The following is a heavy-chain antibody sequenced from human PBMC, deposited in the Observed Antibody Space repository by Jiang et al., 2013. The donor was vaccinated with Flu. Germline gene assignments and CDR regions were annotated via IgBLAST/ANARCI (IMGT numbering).Heavy chain of an antibody. CDR1: GYTFTSYW. CDR3: ARGSRSRYSYGYSDY. V-gene: IGHV5-51*01. D-gene: IGHD5-18*01. J-gene: IGHJ4*02. Sequence: KKPRESLKISCKGSGYTFTSYWIGWVRQMPGKGLEWMGIIYPGDSDTRYSPSFQGQVTISADKSISTAYLQWSSLKASDTAMYYCARGSRSRYSYGYSDYWGQGTLVTVSS. CDR2: IYPGDSDT.